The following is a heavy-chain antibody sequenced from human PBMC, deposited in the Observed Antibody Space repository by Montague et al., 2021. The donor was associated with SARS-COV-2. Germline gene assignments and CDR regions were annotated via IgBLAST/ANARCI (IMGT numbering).Heavy chain of an antibody. CDR3: ARGDGFGVGAPYI. J-gene: IGHJ3*02. Sequence: TLSLTCSLSGGSISNVCYYCSWLRQHPGKGLEWIGYMYDSVSTYSYPSLPSRVTMSLDTSKNQFSLKVISVTAADTAVYYCARGDGFGVGAPYIWGQGTMVTVSS. CDR1: GGSISNVCYY. D-gene: IGHD2-15*01. V-gene: IGHV4-31*03. CDR2: MYDSVST.